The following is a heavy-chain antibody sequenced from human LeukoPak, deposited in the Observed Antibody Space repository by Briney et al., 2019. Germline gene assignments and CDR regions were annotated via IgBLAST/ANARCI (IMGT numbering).Heavy chain of an antibody. Sequence: PGGSLRLSCAASGFTFSSYAMSWVRQAPGKGLEWVSAISGSGGSTYYADSVKGRFTISRDNSKKTLYLQMNSLRAEDTAVYYCAKDFFPYSSSWYASDYWGQGTLVTVSS. D-gene: IGHD6-13*01. CDR1: GFTFSSYA. J-gene: IGHJ4*02. CDR3: AKDFFPYSSSWYASDY. V-gene: IGHV3-23*01. CDR2: ISGSGGST.